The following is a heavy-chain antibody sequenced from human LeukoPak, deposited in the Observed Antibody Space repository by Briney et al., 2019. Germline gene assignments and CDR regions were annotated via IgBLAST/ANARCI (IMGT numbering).Heavy chain of an antibody. CDR1: GYTLSTYE. J-gene: IGHJ4*02. Sequence: GGSLRLPCAASGYTLSTYEMNWVRQAPGKGLEWVSSINNSGNTIYYADSVKGRFTISRDNSKNSLYLQMNSLRAEDAAVYYCASLAKILYWGEGSLVTVSS. CDR3: ASLAKILY. CDR2: INNSGNTI. V-gene: IGHV3-48*03. D-gene: IGHD3-3*01.